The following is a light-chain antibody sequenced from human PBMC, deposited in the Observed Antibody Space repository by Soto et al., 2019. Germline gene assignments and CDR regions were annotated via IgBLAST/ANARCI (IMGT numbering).Light chain of an antibody. V-gene: IGLV2-14*01. Sequence: QSALTQPASVSGSPGQSITISCTGTSSDFYGYNYVSWYQQVPGKAPKLLIYEVNNRPSGVSDRFSGSKSGNTASLTISGLQAEDEADYYCSSYTNSNTWVFGGGTQLTVL. CDR2: EVN. J-gene: IGLJ3*02. CDR1: SSDFYGYNY. CDR3: SSYTNSNTWV.